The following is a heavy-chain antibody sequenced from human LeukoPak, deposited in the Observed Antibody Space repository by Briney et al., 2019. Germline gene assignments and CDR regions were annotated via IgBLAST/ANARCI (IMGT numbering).Heavy chain of an antibody. CDR3: TRGWSAGGVFDF. D-gene: IGHD6-19*01. Sequence: SETLSLTCTVSGGSISSYYWSWIRQPPGKGLEWIGYIYYSGSTNYNPSLKSRVTISVDTSKNQFSLELSSVTAADTAVYFCTRGWSAGGVFDFWGQGTKVTVSS. CDR2: IYYSGST. J-gene: IGHJ3*01. V-gene: IGHV4-59*08. CDR1: GGSISSYY.